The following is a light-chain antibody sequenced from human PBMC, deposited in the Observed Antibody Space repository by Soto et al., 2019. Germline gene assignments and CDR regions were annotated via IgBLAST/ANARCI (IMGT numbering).Light chain of an antibody. CDR2: QDN. CDR1: KLGDKY. V-gene: IGLV3-1*01. Sequence: SYELTQPPSVSVSPGQAANITCSGDKLGDKYACWYQQKPGQSPMLVIYQDNKRPSGIPERFSASNSGNTATLTISGTQTMDEGDYYCQTWDSDTAVFGGGTKVTVL. CDR3: QTWDSDTAV. J-gene: IGLJ2*01.